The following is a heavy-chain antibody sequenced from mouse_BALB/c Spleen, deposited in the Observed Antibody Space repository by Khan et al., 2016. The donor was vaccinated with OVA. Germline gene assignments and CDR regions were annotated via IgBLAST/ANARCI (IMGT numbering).Heavy chain of an antibody. Sequence: EVQLQQSGTVLARPGASVKMSCKASGYTFTSYWMHWVKQRPGQGLEWIGDIYPGNTDTNYNQKFKGNAKLTAVTSTSTAYKEHSSLTNEDSAVYYCTRRNWDVAWFAYWGQGTLVTVSA. V-gene: IGHV1-5*01. J-gene: IGHJ3*01. CDR2: IYPGNTDT. CDR1: GYTFTSYW. D-gene: IGHD4-1*01. CDR3: TRRNWDVAWFAY.